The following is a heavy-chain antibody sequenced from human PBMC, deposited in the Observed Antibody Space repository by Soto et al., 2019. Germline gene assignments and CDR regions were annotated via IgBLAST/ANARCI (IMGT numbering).Heavy chain of an antibody. V-gene: IGHV1-45*02. CDR1: GYTFTSYG. D-gene: IGHD3-3*01. J-gene: IGHJ3*02. CDR2: ITPFNGNT. Sequence: ASVKVSCKASGYTFTSYGISWVRQAPGQGLEWMGWITPFNGNTNYAQKFQDRVTITRDRSMSTAYMELSSLRSEDTAMYYCASFPLLESRPNAFDIWGQGTMVTVSS. CDR3: ASFPLLESRPNAFDI.